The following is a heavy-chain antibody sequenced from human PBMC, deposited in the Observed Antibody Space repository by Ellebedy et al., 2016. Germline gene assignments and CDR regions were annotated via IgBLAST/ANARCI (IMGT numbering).Heavy chain of an antibody. D-gene: IGHD2-21*02. Sequence: ASVKVSCXASGYTFTDYYIHWVRQAPGQGLEWMGWINPNSGGTNYAQKFQGRVTITKDTSITTAYMELSSLRSDDAAVYYCARRASCGGDCRRGEVDNWGQGTLVTVSS. J-gene: IGHJ4*02. CDR2: INPNSGGT. CDR3: ARRASCGGDCRRGEVDN. V-gene: IGHV1-2*02. CDR1: GYTFTDYY.